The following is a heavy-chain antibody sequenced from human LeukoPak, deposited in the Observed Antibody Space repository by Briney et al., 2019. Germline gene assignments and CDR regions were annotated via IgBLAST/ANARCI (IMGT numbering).Heavy chain of an antibody. D-gene: IGHD7-27*01. J-gene: IGHJ4*02. V-gene: IGHV1-18*01. CDR3: ATRSSQNWGGFDY. CDR1: GGTFSSYA. Sequence: ASVKVSCKASGGTFSSYAISWVRQAPGQGLEWMGWISAYNGNTNYAQKLQGRVTMTTDTSTSTAYMELRSLRSDDTAVYYCATRSSQNWGGFDYWGQGTLVTVSS. CDR2: ISAYNGNT.